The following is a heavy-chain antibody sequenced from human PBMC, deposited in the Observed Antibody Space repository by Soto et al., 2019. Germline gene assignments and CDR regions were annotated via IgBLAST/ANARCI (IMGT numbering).Heavy chain of an antibody. D-gene: IGHD3-16*01. CDR1: GGSISSSY. CDR3: AREGAARGYYYYGMDV. J-gene: IGHJ6*02. V-gene: IGHV4-59*12. Sequence: SETLSLTCTVSGGSISSSYWSWIRQPPGKGLEWIGYIYDSGSTYYNSSLKSRVTMSVDTSKNQFSLKLSSVTAADTAVYYCAREGAARGYYYYGMDVWGQGTTVTVSS. CDR2: IYDSGST.